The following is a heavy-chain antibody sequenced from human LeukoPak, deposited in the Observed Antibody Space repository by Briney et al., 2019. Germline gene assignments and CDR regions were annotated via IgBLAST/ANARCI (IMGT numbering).Heavy chain of an antibody. J-gene: IGHJ4*02. V-gene: IGHV3-23*01. D-gene: IGHD3-16*02. Sequence: GGSLRLSCAASGFTFSSYAMSWVRQAPGKGLEWVSAISGSGGSTYYADSVKGRFTISRDNSKNTLYLQMNSLRAEDTAVYYCARGFADFVWGSYPSSYWGQGILVTVSS. CDR3: ARGFADFVWGSYPSSY. CDR1: GFTFSSYA. CDR2: ISGSGGST.